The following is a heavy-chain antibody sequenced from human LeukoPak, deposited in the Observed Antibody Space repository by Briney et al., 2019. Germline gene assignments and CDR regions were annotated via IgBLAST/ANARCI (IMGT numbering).Heavy chain of an antibody. D-gene: IGHD2-15*01. Sequence: GGSLRLSCAASGFTFSSYDMSWVRQAPGKGLEWVSAISGSGGRTYYADSVKGRFTMSRDNSKNRLYLQMNSLRAEDTAIYYCAKDLLGYCSGGSCYSFDYWGQGTLVTVSS. CDR1: GFTFSSYD. CDR2: ISGSGGRT. V-gene: IGHV3-23*01. J-gene: IGHJ4*02. CDR3: AKDLLGYCSGGSCYSFDY.